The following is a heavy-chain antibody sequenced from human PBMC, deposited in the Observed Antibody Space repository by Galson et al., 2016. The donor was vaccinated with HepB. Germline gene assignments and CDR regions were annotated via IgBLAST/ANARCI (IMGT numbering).Heavy chain of an antibody. D-gene: IGHD3/OR15-3a*01. CDR2: ISAFHNNT. V-gene: IGHV1-18*01. CDR3: ARESFLGTGDFDS. CDR1: GYSLTSYG. J-gene: IGHJ4*02. Sequence: SVKVSCKASGYSLTSYGLCWVRQAPGQGLEWLGWISAFHNNTQYAQKIQGRVTMTTDTSTSTASMELTSLTSDDTAVYYCARESFLGTGDFDSWGLGTLVTVSS.